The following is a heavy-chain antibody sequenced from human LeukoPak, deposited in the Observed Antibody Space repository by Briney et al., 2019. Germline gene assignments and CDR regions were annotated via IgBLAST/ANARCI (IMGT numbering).Heavy chain of an antibody. D-gene: IGHD2-2*02. CDR2: IIPILGIA. CDR3: AMEDIVVVPAAIQGDAFDI. Sequence: SVKVSCKASGGTFSSYTISWVRQAPGQGLEWMGRIIPILGIANYAQKFQGRVTITADKSTSTAYMELSSLRSEDTAVYYCAMEDIVVVPAAIQGDAFDIWGQGTMVTVSS. CDR1: GGTFSSYT. J-gene: IGHJ3*02. V-gene: IGHV1-69*02.